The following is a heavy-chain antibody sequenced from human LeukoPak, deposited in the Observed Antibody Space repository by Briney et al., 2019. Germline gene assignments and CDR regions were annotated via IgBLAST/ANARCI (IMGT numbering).Heavy chain of an antibody. J-gene: IGHJ6*03. CDR2: IYYSGST. CDR1: GGSISSYY. Sequence: SETLSLTCTVSGGSISSYYWSWIRQPPGKGLEWIGCIYYSGSTNYNPSLKSRVTISVDTSRNQFSLKLSSVTAADTAVYYCATQVQYGSGSSFYYYYMDVWGKGTTVTISS. V-gene: IGHV4-59*01. CDR3: ATQVQYGSGSSFYYYYMDV. D-gene: IGHD3-10*01.